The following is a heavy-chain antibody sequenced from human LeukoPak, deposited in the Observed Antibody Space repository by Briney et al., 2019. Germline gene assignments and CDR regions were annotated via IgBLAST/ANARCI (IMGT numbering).Heavy chain of an antibody. V-gene: IGHV4-30-4*01. Sequence: PSETLSLTCTVSGGSISSGDYYWSWIRQPPGKGLEWIGYIYYSGSTYYNPSLKSRVTISVDTSKNQFSLKLSSVTAADTAVYYCARLDIMGYFDYWGQGTLVTVSS. D-gene: IGHD3-9*01. J-gene: IGHJ4*02. CDR3: ARLDIMGYFDY. CDR2: IYYSGST. CDR1: GGSISSGDYY.